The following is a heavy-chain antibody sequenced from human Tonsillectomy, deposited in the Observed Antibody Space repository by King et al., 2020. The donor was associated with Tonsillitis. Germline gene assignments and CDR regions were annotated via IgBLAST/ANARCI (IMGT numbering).Heavy chain of an antibody. CDR2: IYYTGST. CDR1: GASMSSEGYY. Sequence: QLQESGPGLAKPSQTLSLTCIVSGASMSSEGYYWSWIRQHPGKGLEWIGYIYYTGSTFYNPSLKSRVTMSIETSKRRFSLNLSSVTAADTALYYCASPTFSTPPCHTPEFFQHWGRGTLVSVSS. CDR3: ASPTFSTPPCHTPEFFQH. V-gene: IGHV4-31*03. J-gene: IGHJ1*01.